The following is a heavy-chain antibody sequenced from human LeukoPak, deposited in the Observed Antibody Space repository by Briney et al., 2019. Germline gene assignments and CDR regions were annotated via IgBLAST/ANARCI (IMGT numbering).Heavy chain of an antibody. J-gene: IGHJ5*02. CDR2: IVVGSGNT. V-gene: IGHV1-58*02. Sequence: SVKVSCKASGFTFTSSAMQWARQARGQRLEWIGWIVVGSGNTNYAQKFQERVTITRDMSTSTAYMELSSLRSEDTAVYYCAAVLLWFGELLNEFYPGGQGTLVTVSS. D-gene: IGHD3-10*01. CDR3: AAVLLWFGELLNEFYP. CDR1: GFTFTSSA.